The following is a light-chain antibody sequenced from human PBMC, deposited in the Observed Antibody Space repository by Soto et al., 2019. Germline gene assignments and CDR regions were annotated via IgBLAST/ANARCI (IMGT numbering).Light chain of an antibody. J-gene: IGLJ2*01. CDR1: SSNIGAGYD. Sequence: QSALTQPPSVSGAPGQRVTISCTGSSSNIGAGYDVHWYQQLPGTAPKLLIYGNSSRPSGVPDRFSGSKSGTSASLAITGLQAEDEADYYCQSYASSLSGYVVFGGGTKLTVL. CDR3: QSYASSLSGYVV. CDR2: GNS. V-gene: IGLV1-40*01.